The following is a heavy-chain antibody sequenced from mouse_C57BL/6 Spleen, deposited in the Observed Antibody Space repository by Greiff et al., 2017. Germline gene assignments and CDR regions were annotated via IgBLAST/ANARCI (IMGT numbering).Heavy chain of an antibody. CDR3: TYDYDGAY. CDR1: GFNIKDDY. J-gene: IGHJ3*01. D-gene: IGHD2-4*01. CDR2: IDPENGDT. Sequence: VQLKESGAELVRPGASVKLSCTASGFNIKDDYMHWVKQRPEQGLEWIGWIDPENGDTEYASKFQGKATITADTSSNTAYLQLSSLTSEDTAVYYCTYDYDGAYWGQGTLVTVSA. V-gene: IGHV14-4*01.